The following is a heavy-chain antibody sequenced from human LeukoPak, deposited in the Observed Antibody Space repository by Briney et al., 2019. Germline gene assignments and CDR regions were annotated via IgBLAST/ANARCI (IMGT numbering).Heavy chain of an antibody. J-gene: IGHJ4*02. CDR2: IIPILGIA. CDR1: GGTFSSYA. D-gene: IGHD3-9*01. CDR3: ARDTPADFDWLLDIDY. V-gene: IGHV1-69*04. Sequence: ASVKVSCKASGGTFSSYAISWVRQAPGQGLEWMGRIIPILGIANYAQEFQGRVTITADKSTSTAYMELSSLRSEDTAVYYCARDTPADFDWLLDIDYWGQGTLVTVSS.